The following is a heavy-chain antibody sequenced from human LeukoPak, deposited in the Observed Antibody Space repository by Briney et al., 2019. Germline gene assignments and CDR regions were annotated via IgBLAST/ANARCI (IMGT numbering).Heavy chain of an antibody. J-gene: IGHJ3*02. D-gene: IGHD3-22*01. Sequence: GGSLRLSCAASGFTVSTNYMSWVRQAPGKGLEWVSLIYSGGITQYADSVKGRFTTSRDNSKNTLYLQMTSLRAEDTAVYHCARDGYYDSSGYRKHDGFDIWGQGTLVTVSS. CDR1: GFTVSTNY. CDR2: IYSGGIT. CDR3: ARDGYYDSSGYRKHDGFDI. V-gene: IGHV3-66*01.